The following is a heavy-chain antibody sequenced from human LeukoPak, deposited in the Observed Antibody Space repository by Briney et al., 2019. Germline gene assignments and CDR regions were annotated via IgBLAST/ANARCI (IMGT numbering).Heavy chain of an antibody. CDR2: ISGSGDTT. Sequence: GGSLRLSRAASGFTFSSYAMSWVRQAPGKGLEWVSGISGSGDTTHYADSVKGRFTISRDNSKNTLYLQMNSLRAEDTAVYYCAKDVSWGSYITWGQGTLVTVSS. V-gene: IGHV3-23*01. CDR3: AKDVSWGSYIT. J-gene: IGHJ5*02. CDR1: GFTFSSYA. D-gene: IGHD3-16*01.